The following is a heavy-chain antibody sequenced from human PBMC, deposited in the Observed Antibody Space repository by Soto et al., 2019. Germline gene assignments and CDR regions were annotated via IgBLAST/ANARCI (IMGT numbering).Heavy chain of an antibody. CDR2: ISYDGTYK. CDR3: ARDAIYDGSGYYGSYFDY. CDR1: AFTFRSYA. V-gene: IGHV3-30-3*01. Sequence: VQLVESGGGVVQPGRSLRLSCAASAFTFRSYAMHWVRQAPGKGLEWVAVISYDGTYKYYADSVKGRFTISRDNSQNTLYLQMSSLRPEDTAVYYCARDAIYDGSGYYGSYFDYWGQGSLVTVSS. D-gene: IGHD3-22*01. J-gene: IGHJ4*02.